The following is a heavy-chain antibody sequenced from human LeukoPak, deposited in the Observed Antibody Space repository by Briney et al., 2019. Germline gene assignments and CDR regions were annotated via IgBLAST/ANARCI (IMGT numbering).Heavy chain of an antibody. J-gene: IGHJ2*01. Sequence: SETLSLTCTVSGGSISSGGYYWGWIRQPPGKGLEWIGSIYHSGSTYYNPSLKSRVTISVDTSKNQFSLKLSSVTAADTAVYYCATGTYSSGWYYWYFDLWGRGTLVTVSS. V-gene: IGHV4-39*07. D-gene: IGHD6-19*01. CDR1: GGSISSGGYY. CDR2: IYHSGST. CDR3: ATGTYSSGWYYWYFDL.